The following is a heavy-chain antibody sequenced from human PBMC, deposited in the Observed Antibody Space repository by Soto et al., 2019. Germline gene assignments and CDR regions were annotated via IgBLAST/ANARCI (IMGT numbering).Heavy chain of an antibody. D-gene: IGHD2-21*01. CDR2: ISTDNGNT. Sequence: QDHLVQSGAEVRKPGASVKVSCKASGYSFTSYGISWVRQAPGQGLERMGGISTDNGNTNYAQNLQGRVSLTIDPSTSTAYMELWSLGSDDTAVYYCARDVPDTSLFFYYYGMDVWGQGTTVTVSS. J-gene: IGHJ6*02. V-gene: IGHV1-18*01. CDR3: ARDVPDTSLFFYYYGMDV. CDR1: GYSFTSYG.